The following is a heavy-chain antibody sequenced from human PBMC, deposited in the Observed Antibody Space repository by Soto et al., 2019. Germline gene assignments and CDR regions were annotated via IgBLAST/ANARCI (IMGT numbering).Heavy chain of an antibody. J-gene: IGHJ6*02. Sequence: QVQLVQSGAEVKKPGSSVKVSCTASGGTFSSYAISWVRQAPGQGLEWMGGIIPIFGTANYAQKFQGRVTITADESTSTAYMERSSLRSEDTAVYYWALRGEQLRPYYYYGMDVWGQGTTVTVSS. CDR1: GGTFSSYA. V-gene: IGHV1-69*01. CDR3: ALRGEQLRPYYYYGMDV. CDR2: IIPIFGTA. D-gene: IGHD3-16*01.